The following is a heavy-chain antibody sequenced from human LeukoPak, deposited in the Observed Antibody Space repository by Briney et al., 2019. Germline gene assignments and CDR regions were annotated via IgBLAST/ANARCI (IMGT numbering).Heavy chain of an antibody. CDR1: GGSISSSSYY. V-gene: IGHV4-39*07. CDR3: ARDSLEWWYTGGMDV. Sequence: PSETLSLTCTVSGGSISSSSYYWGWIRQPPGKGLEWIGSIYYSGSTYYNPSLKSRVTISVDTSKNQFSLKLSSVTAADTAVYYCARDSLEWWYTGGMDVWGQGTTVTVSS. D-gene: IGHD2-15*01. J-gene: IGHJ6*02. CDR2: IYYSGST.